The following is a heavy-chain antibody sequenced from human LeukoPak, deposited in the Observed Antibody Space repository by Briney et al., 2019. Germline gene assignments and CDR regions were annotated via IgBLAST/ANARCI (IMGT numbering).Heavy chain of an antibody. CDR3: ARGLWFGEYNY. D-gene: IGHD3-10*01. Sequence: GASVKVSCKAFGYTFTGYWMHWVRQAPGQGPEWMGVISPSGGSTIYAQKFKGRVTLTRDMSTSTDCLELSSLRSDDTAVYYCARGLWFGEYNYWGQGTLVTVSS. V-gene: IGHV1-46*01. CDR1: GYTFTGYW. CDR2: ISPSGGST. J-gene: IGHJ4*02.